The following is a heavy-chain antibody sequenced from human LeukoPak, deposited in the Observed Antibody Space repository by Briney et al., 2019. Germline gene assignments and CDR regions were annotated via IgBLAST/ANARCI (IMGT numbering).Heavy chain of an antibody. J-gene: IGHJ5*02. V-gene: IGHV1-46*01. CDR2: INPSGGST. D-gene: IGHD2-21*02. Sequence: GASVNVSCKSSGYTFTSYYMHWVRQAPGQGLEWMGIINPSGGSTSYAQKFQGRVTMTRDTSTSTVYMELSSLRSEDTAVYYCARGYCGGDCSPGWFDPWGQGTLVTVSS. CDR3: ARGYCGGDCSPGWFDP. CDR1: GYTFTSYY.